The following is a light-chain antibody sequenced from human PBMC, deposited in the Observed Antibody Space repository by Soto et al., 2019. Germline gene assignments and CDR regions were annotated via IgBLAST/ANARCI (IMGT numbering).Light chain of an antibody. Sequence: ETVLTQSPGTLYFSPWERATLSCRASQSVSSNLAWYQQKPGQAPRLLIYGASTRATGIPARFSGSGSGTEFTLTISSLQSEDYAVYYCHQYNNWPPWTFGQGTKVDIK. CDR1: QSVSSN. CDR2: GAS. V-gene: IGKV3-15*01. J-gene: IGKJ1*01. CDR3: HQYNNWPPWT.